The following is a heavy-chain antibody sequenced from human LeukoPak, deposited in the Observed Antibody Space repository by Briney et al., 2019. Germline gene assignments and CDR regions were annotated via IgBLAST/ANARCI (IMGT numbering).Heavy chain of an antibody. Sequence: SETLSLTCAVYGGSFSGYYWSWIRQPPGKGLEWIGEINHSGSTNYNPSLKSRVTISVDTSKNQFSLKLSSVTAADTAMYYCARAVWFGELRYFDPWGQGILVTVSS. CDR1: GGSFSGYY. D-gene: IGHD3-10*01. V-gene: IGHV4-34*01. CDR3: ARAVWFGELRYFDP. J-gene: IGHJ5*02. CDR2: INHSGST.